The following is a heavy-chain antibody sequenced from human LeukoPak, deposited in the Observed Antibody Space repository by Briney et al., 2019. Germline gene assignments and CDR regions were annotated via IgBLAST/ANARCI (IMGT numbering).Heavy chain of an antibody. CDR2: ISAYNGHT. CDR3: ARAGRGLSYGELGY. J-gene: IGHJ4*02. Sequence: ASVKVSCKASGYTFTNYGISWVRQAPGQGLEWMGWISAYNGHTKYAQRFQGRVTMTTGTSTSTAYMDLRSLRSDDTAVYYCARAGRGLSYGELGYWGQGTLVTVSS. CDR1: GYTFTNYG. V-gene: IGHV1-18*01. D-gene: IGHD5-18*01.